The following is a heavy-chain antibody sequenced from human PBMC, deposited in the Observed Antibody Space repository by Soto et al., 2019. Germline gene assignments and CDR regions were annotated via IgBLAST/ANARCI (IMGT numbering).Heavy chain of an antibody. J-gene: IGHJ4*02. CDR2: IAYGESTT. D-gene: IGHD1-26*01. CDR3: ARGGGSHAHPPDY. Sequence: GGSLRLSCAASGFTFSNYWMHWIRQAPGKGLVWVSRIAYGESTTTYADSVKGRFTISRDNAKNTLYLQMNSLRAEDTAVYYCARGGGSHAHPPDYWGQGTLVTVSS. CDR1: GFTFSNYW. V-gene: IGHV3-74*01.